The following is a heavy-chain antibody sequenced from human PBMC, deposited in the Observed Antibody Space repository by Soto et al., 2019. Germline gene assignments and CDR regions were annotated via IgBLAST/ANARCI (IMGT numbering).Heavy chain of an antibody. D-gene: IGHD5-12*01. V-gene: IGHV3-23*01. CDR1: GFTFSSYA. J-gene: IGHJ4*02. Sequence: GGSLRLSCAASGFTFSSYAMSWVRQAPGKGLEWVSAISGNGGSTYYADSVKGRFTISRDNSKNTLYLQMNSLRAEDTAVYYCAKVIFWLRAVRGPVDYWGQGTLVTVSS. CDR2: ISGNGGST. CDR3: AKVIFWLRAVRGPVDY.